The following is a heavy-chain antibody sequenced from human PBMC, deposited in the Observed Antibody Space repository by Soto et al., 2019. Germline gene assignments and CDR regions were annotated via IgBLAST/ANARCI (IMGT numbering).Heavy chain of an antibody. Sequence: SWGALRLSFAAPCFAFFKARVKWVPPAPREGLEWVGRIKSKAHGATTDFAAPVRGRFAITRDDSRNMVYMQMNSLNTEDTAVYYCTTDSYTTMIVVRFDDSGHGTLVTVSS. V-gene: IGHV3-15*07. CDR1: CFAFFKAR. CDR2: IKSKAHGATT. J-gene: IGHJ4*01. CDR3: TTDSYTTMIVVRFDD. D-gene: IGHD3-22*01.